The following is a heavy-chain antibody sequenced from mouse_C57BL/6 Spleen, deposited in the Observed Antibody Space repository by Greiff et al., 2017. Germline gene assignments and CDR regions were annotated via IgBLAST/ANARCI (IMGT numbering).Heavy chain of an antibody. J-gene: IGHJ2*01. D-gene: IGHD1-1*01. Sequence: VQLQQSGAELVMPGASVKLSCKASGYTFTSYWMHWVKQRPGQGLEWIGEIDPSDSYTNYNQKFKGKSTLTVDKSSSTAYMQLSSLTSEDSAVXYCARWSTVVATGFFDYWGQGTTLTVSS. V-gene: IGHV1-69*01. CDR1: GYTFTSYW. CDR2: IDPSDSYT. CDR3: ARWSTVVATGFFDY.